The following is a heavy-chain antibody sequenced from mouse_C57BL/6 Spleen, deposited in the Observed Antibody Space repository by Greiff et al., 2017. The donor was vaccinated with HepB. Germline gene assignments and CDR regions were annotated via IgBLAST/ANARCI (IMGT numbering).Heavy chain of an antibody. CDR3: ARERYYYGSSYWYFDV. V-gene: IGHV5-16*01. D-gene: IGHD1-1*01. Sequence: EVHLVESEGGLVQPGSSMKLSCTASGFTFSDYYMAWVRQVPEKGLEWVANINYDGSSTYYLDSLKSRFIISRDNAKNILYLQMSSLKSEDTATYYCARERYYYGSSYWYFDVWGTGTTVTVSS. CDR1: GFTFSDYY. CDR2: INYDGSST. J-gene: IGHJ1*03.